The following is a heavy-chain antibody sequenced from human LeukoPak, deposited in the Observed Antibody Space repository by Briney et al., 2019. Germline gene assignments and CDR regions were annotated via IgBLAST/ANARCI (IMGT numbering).Heavy chain of an antibody. V-gene: IGHV3-21*04. J-gene: IGHJ4*02. CDR2: ISPSSHYI. CDR3: ASWPVGWYGEDS. Sequence: GGSLRLSCAGSGFTFSNYSINWVRQAPGKGLEWVSSISPSSHYIYYADSVRGRFTISRDNARNSLYLQMNSLRDEDTAVYYCASWPVGWYGEDSWGQGTLVTVSS. CDR1: GFTFSNYS. D-gene: IGHD6-19*01.